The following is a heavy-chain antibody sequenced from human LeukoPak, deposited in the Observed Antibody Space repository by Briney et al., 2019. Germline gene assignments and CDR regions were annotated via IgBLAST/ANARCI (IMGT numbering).Heavy chain of an antibody. D-gene: IGHD5-12*01. CDR1: GFTFSSYW. Sequence: GGSLRLSCAAAGFTFSSYWMHWVRQDPGKGLVWVSRINSDGSTTNYAASVKGRFTISRDNAKNTLYLQMNRLRAEDTAVYYCTAAPMSGYTYTLGYWGQGTLVTVSS. CDR3: TAAPMSGYTYTLGY. V-gene: IGHV3-74*01. CDR2: INSDGSTT. J-gene: IGHJ4*02.